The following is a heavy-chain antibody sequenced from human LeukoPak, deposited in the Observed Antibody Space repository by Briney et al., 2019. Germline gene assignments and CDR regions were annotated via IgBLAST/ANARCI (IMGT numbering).Heavy chain of an antibody. Sequence: PSETLSLTCTVSGGSISSSSYYWGWIRQPPGKGLEWIGEINHSGSTNYNPSLKSRVTISVDTSKNQFSLKLSSVTAADTAVYYCAREGGSYYEVDYFDYWGQGTLVTVSS. J-gene: IGHJ4*02. CDR3: AREGGSYYEVDYFDY. CDR2: INHSGST. CDR1: GGSISSSSYY. V-gene: IGHV4-39*07. D-gene: IGHD1-26*01.